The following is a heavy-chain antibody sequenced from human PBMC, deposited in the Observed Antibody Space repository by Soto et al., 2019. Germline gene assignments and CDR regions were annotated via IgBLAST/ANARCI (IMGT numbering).Heavy chain of an antibody. CDR1: GFTFSTCA. CDR2: SSDGGDRT. CDR3: AKQAVVVAATHWFDP. Sequence: EVQLLESGGGLVQPGGSLRLSCAASGFTFSTCAMNWVHQPPGKGLEWVSSSSDGGDRTYYGDSMKGRFTISRDNTKNTLYLKINSLRADDTAVYCCAKQAVVVAATHWFDPWGQGTLVTVSS. V-gene: IGHV3-23*01. D-gene: IGHD2-15*01. J-gene: IGHJ5*02.